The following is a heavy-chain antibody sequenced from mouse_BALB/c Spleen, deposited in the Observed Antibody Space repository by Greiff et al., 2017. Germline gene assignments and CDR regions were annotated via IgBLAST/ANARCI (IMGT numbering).Heavy chain of an antibody. V-gene: IGHV5-17*02. D-gene: IGHD1-2*01. J-gene: IGHJ4*01. CDR2: ISSGSSTI. CDR3: ARQRGHYYGYGYAMDY. Sequence: EVKLMESGGGLVKPGGSLKLSCAASGFTFSSFGMHWVRQAPEKGLEWVAYISSGSSTIYYADTVKGRFTISRDNPKNTLFLQMTSLRSEDTAMYYCARQRGHYYGYGYAMDYWGQGTSVTVSS. CDR1: GFTFSSFG.